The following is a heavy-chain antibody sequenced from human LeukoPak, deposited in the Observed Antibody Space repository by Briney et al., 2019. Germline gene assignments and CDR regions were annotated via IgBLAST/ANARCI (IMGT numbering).Heavy chain of an antibody. CDR1: GGSILTTNW. CDR2: VHLSGAS. CDR3: TRQSGAFSPFGF. Sequence: PSETLSLTCAVSGGSILTTNWWSSVRQPPGKGLEWIGEVHLSGASNYNPSLKSRVNMSIDKSKNQLSLELTSVTAADTAIYYCTRQSGAFSPFGFWGRGTLVTVSS. J-gene: IGHJ4*02. D-gene: IGHD1-26*01. V-gene: IGHV4-4*02.